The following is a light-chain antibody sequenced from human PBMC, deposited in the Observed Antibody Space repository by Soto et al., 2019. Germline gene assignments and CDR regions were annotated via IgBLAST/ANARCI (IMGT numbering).Light chain of an antibody. V-gene: IGKV3-20*01. CDR2: GAS. J-gene: IGKJ3*01. CDR1: QSVSSSY. Sequence: EIVLTQSPGTLSLSPGERATLSCRASQSVSSSYLAWYQQKPGQAPRLLIYGASSRSTGIPDRFSGSGSGTAFTLTISRLEPEDFAHYYCQQYGSYFTFGPATKVDIK. CDR3: QQYGSYFT.